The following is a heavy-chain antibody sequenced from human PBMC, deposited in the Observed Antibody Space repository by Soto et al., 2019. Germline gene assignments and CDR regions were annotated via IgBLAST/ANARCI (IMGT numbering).Heavy chain of an antibody. D-gene: IGHD6-19*01. Sequence: HPGGSLRLSCAASGFTFSSYGMHWVRQAPGKGLEWVAVIWYDGSNKYYADSVKGRFTISRDNSKNTLYLQMNSLRAEDTAVYYCARVPARYSSGSPYYYYYGMDVWGQGTTVTVSS. CDR2: IWYDGSNK. CDR1: GFTFSSYG. CDR3: ARVPARYSSGSPYYYYYGMDV. J-gene: IGHJ6*02. V-gene: IGHV3-33*01.